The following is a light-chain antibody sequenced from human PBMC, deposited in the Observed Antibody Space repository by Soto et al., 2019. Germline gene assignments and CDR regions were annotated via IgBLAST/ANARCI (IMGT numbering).Light chain of an antibody. J-gene: IGKJ1*01. CDR2: AAS. Sequence: DLQMTQSPSSLSAGVGDGVATTCPASQGISNYLAWYQQKPGKVPQLLIYAASTLQSGVPSRLSGSGSGTDFILTISSLQPEDVATYYCQKYNSAPRTFGQGTKVDIK. CDR3: QKYNSAPRT. CDR1: QGISNY. V-gene: IGKV1-27*01.